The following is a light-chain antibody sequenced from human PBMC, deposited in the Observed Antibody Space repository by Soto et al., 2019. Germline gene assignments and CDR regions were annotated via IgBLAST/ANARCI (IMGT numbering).Light chain of an antibody. J-gene: IGKJ5*01. CDR1: QDIRGA. CDR2: DAS. CDR3: QQFLSYPIT. Sequence: IQLTQSPASLSAPVGERVTITCRTSQDIRGALAWYQQSPGEAPQLLIYDASTLESGVPSRFSGSSSGTHFTLTISSLQPEDFATYYCQQFLSYPITFGQGTRLEI. V-gene: IGKV1-13*02.